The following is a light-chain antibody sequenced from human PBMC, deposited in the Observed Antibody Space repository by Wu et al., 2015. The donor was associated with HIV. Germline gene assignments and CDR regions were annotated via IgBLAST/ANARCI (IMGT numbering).Light chain of an antibody. Sequence: IVLTQSPGTLSLSPGERVTLSCRASQSISSNLAWYQVKPGQAPRLVIYDSSTRAAGIPARFSGRRSGTDFTLTISSLQSEDFAVYYCQQYREWPRTFGQGTKV. J-gene: IGKJ1*01. CDR2: DSS. CDR1: QSISSN. V-gene: IGKV3-11*01. CDR3: QQYREWPRT.